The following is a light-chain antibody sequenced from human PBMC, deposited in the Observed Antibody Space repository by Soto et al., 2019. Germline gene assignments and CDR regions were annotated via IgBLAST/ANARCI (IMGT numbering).Light chain of an antibody. V-gene: IGKV3-20*01. CDR2: GAS. Sequence: EFVLTQSPGTLSLSPGERATLSCRASQSVSSSFLAWYQQKPGQAPRILIYGASTRATGIPDRFSGSGSGTDFTLTISRLEPEDFAVYYCQQYGSSPPHTFGEGTKVEIK. CDR3: QQYGSSPPHT. CDR1: QSVSSSF. J-gene: IGKJ4*01.